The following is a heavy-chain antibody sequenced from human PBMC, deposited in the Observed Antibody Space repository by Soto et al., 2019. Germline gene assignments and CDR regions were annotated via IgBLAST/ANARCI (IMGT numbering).Heavy chain of an antibody. D-gene: IGHD5-18*01. Sequence: QVQLQESGPGLVEPSQTLSLTCTVSGGSINSGGYCWSWIRQHPGKGLDWIGCISYGGSTSYNPSLKSRVTISVDTSKNQVSLTLTSVTAADTAVYYCSRGILVWGQGALITVSS. J-gene: IGHJ4*02. V-gene: IGHV4-31*03. CDR3: SRGILV. CDR1: GGSINSGGYC. CDR2: ISYGGST.